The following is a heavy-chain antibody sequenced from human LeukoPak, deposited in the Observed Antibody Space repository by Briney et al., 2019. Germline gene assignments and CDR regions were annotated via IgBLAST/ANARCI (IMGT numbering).Heavy chain of an antibody. V-gene: IGHV3-23*01. Sequence: PGGSLRLSCAASGFTFSSYSMSWVRQAPGKGLEWISGISVSGHRTYHAASVKGRFTISRDNAKNSLHLQMNSLRAEDTAVYYCARVSYYDSSGSWGYYYYMDVWGKGTTVTISS. CDR2: ISVSGHRT. CDR3: ARVSYYDSSGSWGYYYYMDV. CDR1: GFTFSSYS. D-gene: IGHD3-22*01. J-gene: IGHJ6*03.